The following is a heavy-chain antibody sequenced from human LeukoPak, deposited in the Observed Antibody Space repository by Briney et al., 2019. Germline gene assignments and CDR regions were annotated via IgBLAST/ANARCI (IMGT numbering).Heavy chain of an antibody. J-gene: IGHJ4*02. CDR1: GGTFSSYA. D-gene: IGHD3-16*02. CDR2: IIPIFGTA. CDR3: ARGPSLRLSVPTYDY. V-gene: IGHV1-69*05. Sequence: SVKVSCKASGGTFSSYAISWVRQAPGQGLEWMGRIIPIFGTANYAQKFQGRVTITTDESTSTAYMELSSLRSEDTAVYYCARGPSLRLSVPTYDYWGQGTLVTVSS.